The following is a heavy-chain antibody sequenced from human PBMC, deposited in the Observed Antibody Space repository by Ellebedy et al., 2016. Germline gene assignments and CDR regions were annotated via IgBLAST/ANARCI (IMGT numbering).Heavy chain of an antibody. V-gene: IGHV1-46*01. CDR3: ARGGFCGGGTCYLFDP. J-gene: IGHJ5*02. CDR2: INPNGGST. Sequence: ASVKVSXXTSGYNFTDYYMHWVRQAPGHGLEWMGIINPNGGSTSYAHNFQGRVTITADESTNTVSMDLNSLRSDDTTVYYCARGGFCGGGTCYLFDPWGQGTLVTVSS. D-gene: IGHD2-15*01. CDR1: GYNFTDYY.